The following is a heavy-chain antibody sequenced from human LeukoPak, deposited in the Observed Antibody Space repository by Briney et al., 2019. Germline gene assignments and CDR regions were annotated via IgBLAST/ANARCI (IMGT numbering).Heavy chain of an antibody. V-gene: IGHV1-46*01. CDR1: GYTFTTAY. CDR3: ARGSRYMDV. Sequence: ASVKVSCKASGYTFTTAYMHWVRQAPGQGLEWMGIINPSDGRTTYAQKFQGRVSMTRDMSTSTVYMELSSLRSEDTAMYYCARGSRYMDVWGKGTTVTVSS. CDR2: INPSDGRT. J-gene: IGHJ6*03.